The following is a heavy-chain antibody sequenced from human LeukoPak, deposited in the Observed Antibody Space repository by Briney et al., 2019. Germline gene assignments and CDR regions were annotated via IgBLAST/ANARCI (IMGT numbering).Heavy chain of an antibody. Sequence: GASVKVSCKASGYTFTNYGISWVRQAPGQGLECMGWISAYNGNTNYAQKLQGRVTMTTDTSTSTAYMELRSLRSDDTAVYYCATRRYYYGSGSTSYGGAFDIWGQGTMVTVSS. V-gene: IGHV1-18*01. J-gene: IGHJ3*02. CDR2: ISAYNGNT. CDR3: ATRRYYYGSGSTSYGGAFDI. D-gene: IGHD3-10*01. CDR1: GYTFTNYG.